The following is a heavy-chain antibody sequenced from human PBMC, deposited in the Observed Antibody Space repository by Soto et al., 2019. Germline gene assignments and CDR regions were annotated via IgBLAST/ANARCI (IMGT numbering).Heavy chain of an antibody. D-gene: IGHD5-12*01. CDR1: GFTFSSYA. Sequence: GGSLRLSCAASGFTFSSYAMNWVRQAPGRGLEWISVISNSGHSAYYADSVKGRFTVSRDNSKNTLYLQIKSLRAEDTAAYYCAKGGPTFLNWFGPWGQGTLVTVSS. J-gene: IGHJ5*02. CDR2: ISNSGHSA. V-gene: IGHV3-23*01. CDR3: AKGGPTFLNWFGP.